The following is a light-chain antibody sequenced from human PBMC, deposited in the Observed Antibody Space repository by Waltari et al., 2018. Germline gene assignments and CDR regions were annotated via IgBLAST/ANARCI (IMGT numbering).Light chain of an antibody. CDR3: QQYDHYPWT. CDR1: QGISSW. J-gene: IGKJ1*01. Sequence: DIQLTQSPSTLSASVGDSDTITCRTSQGISSWLAWYQQTPGKAPKLLIYQSSTLESGVPSRFSGSGSGTEFTLTISVLQPDDSATYYCQQYDHYPWTFGQGTKVELK. V-gene: IGKV1-5*03. CDR2: QSS.